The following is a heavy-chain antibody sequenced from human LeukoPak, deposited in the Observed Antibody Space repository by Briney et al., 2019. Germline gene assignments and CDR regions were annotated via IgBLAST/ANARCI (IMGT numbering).Heavy chain of an antibody. CDR1: GGSFSNHF. CDR3: ARVGQLAFDY. Sequence: SSETLSLTCSVSGGSFSNHFWSWVRQPAGKGLEWIGRIYPSGNTNYNPSLKSRVTLSVDTSKTQFYLSLSSVTAADTAVSYCARVGQLAFDYWGQGTLATVSS. V-gene: IGHV4-4*07. J-gene: IGHJ4*02. CDR2: IYPSGNT. D-gene: IGHD6-13*01.